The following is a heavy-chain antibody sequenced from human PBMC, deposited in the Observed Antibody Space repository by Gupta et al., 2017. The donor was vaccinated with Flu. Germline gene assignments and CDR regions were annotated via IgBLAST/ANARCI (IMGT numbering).Heavy chain of an antibody. Sequence: EVQLEESGGGLVQPGGSLRRSCADSGFTFSGSYLPWVRQAPGKGLVWVSRINPDGGSTTYADSVKGRFTISRDNAKNTLYLQMNSLGADDTAVYYCATVTTGCWGQGTLVTVSS. V-gene: IGHV3-74*03. D-gene: IGHD4-17*01. J-gene: IGHJ4*02. CDR1: GFTFSGSY. CDR2: INPDGGST. CDR3: ATVTTGC.